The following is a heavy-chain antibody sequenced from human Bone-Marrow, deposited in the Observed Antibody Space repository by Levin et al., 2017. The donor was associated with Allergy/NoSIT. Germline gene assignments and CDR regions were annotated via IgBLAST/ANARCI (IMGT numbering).Heavy chain of an antibody. CDR1: GFTFTTPW. CDR3: TRAGPGSGTYPTIYFQH. Sequence: LSLTCAASGFTFTTPWMHWVRQAPGKGLVWVSRINTDGSNTVYADSVKGRFTISRDNAKNTLYLQMNSLRAEDTAVYYCTRAGPGSGTYPTIYFQHWGQGTLVTVSS. D-gene: IGHD3-10*01. CDR2: INTDGSNT. J-gene: IGHJ1*01. V-gene: IGHV3-74*01.